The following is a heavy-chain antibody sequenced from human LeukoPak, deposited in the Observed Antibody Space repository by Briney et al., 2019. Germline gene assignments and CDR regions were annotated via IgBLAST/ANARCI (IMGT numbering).Heavy chain of an antibody. V-gene: IGHV3-74*01. Sequence: GGSLRLSCAASGFTFSSYWMHWVRQAAGEGLVWVSRINSDGRTINYADSVKGRFTIPRDNAKGTLYLQMNSLRADDTAVYYCIREIVVSPSASLGYWGQGTLVTVSS. CDR3: IREIVVSPSASLGY. CDR2: INSDGRTI. D-gene: IGHD2-2*01. J-gene: IGHJ4*02. CDR1: GFTFSSYW.